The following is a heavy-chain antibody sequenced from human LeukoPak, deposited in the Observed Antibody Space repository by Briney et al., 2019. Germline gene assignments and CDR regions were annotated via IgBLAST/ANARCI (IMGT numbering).Heavy chain of an antibody. Sequence: GGSLRLSCAASGFTFSDYYMSWIRQAPGKGLEWVSYISSSGSTIYYADSVKGRFTISRDNAKNSLYLQMNSLRAEDTAVYYCASVSGRKEDAFDIWGQGTMVTVSS. CDR3: ASVSGRKEDAFDI. J-gene: IGHJ3*02. D-gene: IGHD1-26*01. CDR1: GFTFSDYY. CDR2: ISSSGSTI. V-gene: IGHV3-11*04.